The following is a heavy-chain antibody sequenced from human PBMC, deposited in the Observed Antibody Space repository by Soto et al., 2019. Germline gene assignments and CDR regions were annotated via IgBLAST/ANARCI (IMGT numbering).Heavy chain of an antibody. V-gene: IGHV1-8*01. CDR3: ARVVRFFGGHAGY. CDR1: GYTFTEFD. Sequence: QVLLVQSGADVKKPGASVKVSCKTSGYTFTEFDINWVRQAPGQGLEWMGWMNTNTGNTGYAQKSQGRVTMTTDTSISTAYMELRSLRSEDTAVYYCARVVRFFGGHAGYWGQGTLVTVSS. J-gene: IGHJ4*02. D-gene: IGHD3-3*01. CDR2: MNTNTGNT.